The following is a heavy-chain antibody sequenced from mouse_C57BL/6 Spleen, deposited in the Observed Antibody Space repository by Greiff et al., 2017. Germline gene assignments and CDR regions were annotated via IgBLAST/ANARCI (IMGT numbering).Heavy chain of an antibody. Sequence: QVQLQQPGAELVRPGSSVKLSCKASGYTFTSYWMHWVKQRPIQGLEWIGNIDPSDSETHYNQKFKDKATLTVDKSSSTAYMQLSSLTSEDSAVYYCARSGYYVYFDYWGQGTTLTVSS. CDR1: GYTFTSYW. J-gene: IGHJ2*01. CDR2: IDPSDSET. CDR3: ARSGYYVYFDY. V-gene: IGHV1-52*01. D-gene: IGHD2-3*01.